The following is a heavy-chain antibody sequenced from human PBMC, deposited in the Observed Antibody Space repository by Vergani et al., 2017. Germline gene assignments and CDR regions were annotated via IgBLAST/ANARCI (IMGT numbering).Heavy chain of an antibody. CDR2: INWNGGST. CDR3: ERWGCSSTSCYAGYYYYYMDV. V-gene: IGHV3-20*01. J-gene: IGHJ6*03. D-gene: IGHD2-2*01. Sequence: EVQLVESGGGLVKPGGSLRLSCAASGFTFSSYSMNWVRQAPGKGLEWVSGINWNGGSTGYADSVKGRFTISRDNAKNSLYLQMNSLRAEDTALYHCERWGCSSTSCYAGYYYYYMDVWGKGTTVTVSS. CDR1: GFTFSSYS.